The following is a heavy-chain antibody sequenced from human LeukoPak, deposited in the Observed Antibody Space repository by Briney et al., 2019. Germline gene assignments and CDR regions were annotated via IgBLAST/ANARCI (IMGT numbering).Heavy chain of an antibody. D-gene: IGHD3-10*01. CDR1: GFTFTDYT. Sequence: GGSLRLSCAASGFTFTDYTMNWVRQAPGKGLEWVSSISSRSSYIYYADSVKGRFTISRDNAKNSLYLQMNSLRAEDTAVYYCAKAGSRNTDYYYDDMDVWGQGTTVTVSS. V-gene: IGHV3-21*01. CDR3: AKAGSRNTDYYYDDMDV. CDR2: ISSRSSYI. J-gene: IGHJ6*02.